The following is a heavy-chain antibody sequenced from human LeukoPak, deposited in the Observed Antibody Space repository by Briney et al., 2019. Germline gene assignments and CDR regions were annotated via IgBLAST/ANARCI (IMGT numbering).Heavy chain of an antibody. CDR2: INRDGSEK. J-gene: IGHJ4*02. CDR1: GFTFSSYW. CDR3: AGGGYAQH. D-gene: IGHD5-12*01. V-gene: IGHV3-7*05. Sequence: GGSLRLSCAASGFTFSSYWMHWVRQAPGKGLEWVANINRDGSEKHYVDSVKGRFTVSRDNAKNSLYLQMSSLRAEDTAVYYCAGGGYAQHWGQGTLVTVSS.